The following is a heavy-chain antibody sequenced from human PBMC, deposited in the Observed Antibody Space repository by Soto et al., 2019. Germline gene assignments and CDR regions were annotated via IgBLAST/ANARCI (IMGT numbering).Heavy chain of an antibody. CDR1: CGSISSGGYY. V-gene: IGHV4-31*03. J-gene: IGHJ6*03. CDR2: IYYSGST. CDR3: AREGYCSSTSCYSPPADYYMDV. Sequence: QVQLQESGPGLVKPSQTLSLTCTVSCGSISSGGYYWSWIRQHPVKGLEWIWYIYYSGSTYYHPSLNRRVTISVDTSKHQFSLQLSSVTAADTAVYYCAREGYCSSTSCYSPPADYYMDVWGKETTVTVSS. D-gene: IGHD2-2*01.